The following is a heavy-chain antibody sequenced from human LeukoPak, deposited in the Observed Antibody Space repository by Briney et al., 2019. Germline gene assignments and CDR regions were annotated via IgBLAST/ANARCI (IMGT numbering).Heavy chain of an antibody. V-gene: IGHV3-74*01. CDR2: INSDGSST. CDR1: GFTFSSYW. CDR3: ARDLYGDYEGY. D-gene: IGHD4-17*01. J-gene: IGHJ4*02. Sequence: PGGSLRLSCAASGFTFSSYWMHWVRQAPGKGLVWDSRINSDGSSTSYADSVKGRFTISRDNAKNTLYLQMNSLRAEDTAVYYCARDLYGDYEGYWGQGTLVTVSS.